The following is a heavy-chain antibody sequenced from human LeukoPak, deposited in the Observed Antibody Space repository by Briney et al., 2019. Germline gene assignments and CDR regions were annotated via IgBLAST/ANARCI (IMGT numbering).Heavy chain of an antibody. Sequence: GGSLRLSCAASGFTFSSYAMSWVRQAPGKGLEWVSAISGSGGSTYYADSVKGRFTISRDNSKNTLYLQMSSLRADDTAVYYCAKGVAGWGKNYFDRWGQGTLVTVSS. CDR1: GFTFSSYA. CDR2: ISGSGGST. CDR3: AKGVAGWGKNYFDR. V-gene: IGHV3-23*01. J-gene: IGHJ4*02. D-gene: IGHD3-16*01.